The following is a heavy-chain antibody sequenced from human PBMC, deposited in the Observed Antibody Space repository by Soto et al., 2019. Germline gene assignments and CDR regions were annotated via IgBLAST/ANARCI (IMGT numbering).Heavy chain of an antibody. CDR3: ARGQRFSDWFDP. V-gene: IGHV4-4*07. D-gene: IGHD3-3*01. J-gene: IGHJ5*02. Sequence: PSETLSLTCTVSGGAISSYYWTWIRQPAGKGLEWIGRIYSSGSTKYNPSLQSRVTMSLDTSKNQFSLRRTSVTAAHTAVYYCARGQRFSDWFDPWGQGTLVNVSS. CDR1: GGAISSYY. CDR2: IYSSGST.